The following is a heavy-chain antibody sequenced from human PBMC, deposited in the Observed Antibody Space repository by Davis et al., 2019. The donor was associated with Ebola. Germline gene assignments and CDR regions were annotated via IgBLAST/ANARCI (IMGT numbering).Heavy chain of an antibody. CDR3: AKDRPTEVIIPIDDYYYYGMDV. J-gene: IGHJ6*02. CDR1: GYSISSGYY. Sequence: MPSETLSLTCTVSGYSISSGYYWGWIRQPPGKGLEWIGSIYHSGSTYYNPSLKSRVTISVDTSKNQFSLKLSSVTAADTAVYYCAKDRPTEVIIPIDDYYYYGMDVWGQGTTVTVSS. V-gene: IGHV4-38-2*02. D-gene: IGHD3-3*01. CDR2: IYHSGST.